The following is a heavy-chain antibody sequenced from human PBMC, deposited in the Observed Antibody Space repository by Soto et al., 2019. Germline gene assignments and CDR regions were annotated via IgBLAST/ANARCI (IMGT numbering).Heavy chain of an antibody. V-gene: IGHV5-51*01. Sequence: GESLKISCKGSGYSFTSYWIAWVRQMPGKGLEWMGIIHPGDSTTRYSPSFQGQVTISADKSISTAYLQWSSLKASDTAMYYCARASPHATYCSSTSCQSLDYWGQGTLVTVSS. CDR1: GYSFTSYW. D-gene: IGHD2-2*01. CDR2: IHPGDSTT. CDR3: ARASPHATYCSSTSCQSLDY. J-gene: IGHJ4*02.